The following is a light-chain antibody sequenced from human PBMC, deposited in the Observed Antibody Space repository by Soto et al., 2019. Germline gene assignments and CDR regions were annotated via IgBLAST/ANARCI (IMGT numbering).Light chain of an antibody. Sequence: IQVTQSPSSLSASVGDRVTITCRASQGITSYLAWYQQKPGKAPKLLIYAASALQTGVSSRFSGSGYGTDFALTISHLQPEDFATYFGQQLYSYPLTFGGGTTVEF. CDR2: AAS. J-gene: IGKJ4*01. CDR3: QQLYSYPLT. CDR1: QGITSY. V-gene: IGKV1-9*01.